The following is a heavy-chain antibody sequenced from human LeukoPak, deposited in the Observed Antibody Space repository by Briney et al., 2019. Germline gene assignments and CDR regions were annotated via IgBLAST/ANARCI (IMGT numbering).Heavy chain of an antibody. CDR2: IIPIFGTA. Sequence: ASVKVSCKASGGTFSSYAISWVRQAPGQGLEWMGGIIPIFGTANYAQKFQGRVTITADKSTSTAYMELSSLRSEDTAVYYCARVRGYSGYDGSDYYYYMDVWGKGTTVTVSS. CDR1: GGTFSSYA. D-gene: IGHD5-12*01. V-gene: IGHV1-69*06. CDR3: ARVRGYSGYDGSDYYYYMDV. J-gene: IGHJ6*03.